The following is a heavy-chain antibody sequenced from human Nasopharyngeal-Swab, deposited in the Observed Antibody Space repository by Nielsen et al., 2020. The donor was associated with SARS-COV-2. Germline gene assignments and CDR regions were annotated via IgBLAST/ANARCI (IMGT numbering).Heavy chain of an antibody. Sequence: GESLKISCAASGFTFSSYSMNWVRQAPGKGLEWVSSISSSGSYIYYADSVKGRFTISRDNAKNSLYLQMNSLRAEDTAVYYCARDGYSSSWYDHWGQGTLVTVSS. CDR3: ARDGYSSSWYDH. J-gene: IGHJ5*02. CDR1: GFTFSSYS. D-gene: IGHD6-13*01. V-gene: IGHV3-21*01. CDR2: ISSSGSYI.